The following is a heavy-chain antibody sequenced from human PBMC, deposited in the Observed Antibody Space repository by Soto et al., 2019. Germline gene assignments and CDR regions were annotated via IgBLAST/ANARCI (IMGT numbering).Heavy chain of an antibody. CDR1: GYSFTSYW. J-gene: IGHJ6*02. Sequence: GESLKISCKRSGYSFTSYWIGWVRQMPGKGLEWMGIIYPGYSDTRYSPSFQGQVTISADKSISTAYLQWSSLKASDTAMYYCARVVVVAATGDYYYYYGMDVWGQGATVTVSS. CDR3: ARVVVVAATGDYYYYYGMDV. V-gene: IGHV5-51*01. CDR2: IYPGYSDT. D-gene: IGHD2-15*01.